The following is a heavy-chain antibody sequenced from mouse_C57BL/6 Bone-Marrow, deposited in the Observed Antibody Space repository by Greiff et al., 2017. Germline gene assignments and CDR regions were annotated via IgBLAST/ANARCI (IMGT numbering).Heavy chain of an antibody. V-gene: IGHV1-54*01. CDR2: INPGSGGT. Sequence: QVQLQQSGAELVRPGTSVKVSCKASGYAFTNYLIEWVKQRPGQGLEWIGVINPGSGGTNYNEKFKGKATLTADKSSSTAYMQLSSLTSEDSAVYFCARWATSWYFDVWGTGTTVTVSS. CDR1: GYAFTNYL. D-gene: IGHD3-1*01. J-gene: IGHJ1*03. CDR3: ARWATSWYFDV.